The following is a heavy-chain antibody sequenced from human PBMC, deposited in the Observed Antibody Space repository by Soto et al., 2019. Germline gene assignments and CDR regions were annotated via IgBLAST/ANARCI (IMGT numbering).Heavy chain of an antibody. J-gene: IGHJ6*01. CDR3: APNPDIVVLKAALNGMEV. CDR1: WYTFTIYD. V-gene: IGHV1-8*01. Sequence: ASVXVAFKACWYTFTIYDVNFFLRATGQGLEWMGWMNPNSGNTGYAQKFQGRVTMTRNTSISTAYMELSSLRSEDTAVHYCAPNPDIVVLKAALNGMEVCGQRPTV. D-gene: IGHD2-2*01. CDR2: MNPNSGNT.